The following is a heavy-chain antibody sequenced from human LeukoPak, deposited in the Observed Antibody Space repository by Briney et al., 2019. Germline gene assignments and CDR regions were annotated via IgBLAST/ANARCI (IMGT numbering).Heavy chain of an antibody. J-gene: IGHJ5*02. CDR3: ARGDYGGNPVP. CDR1: GYTFTNYG. V-gene: IGHV1-18*01. CDR2: ISGYNGNT. Sequence: ASVKVSCKASGYTFTNYGINWVGQAPGQGLEWMGWISGYNGNTNYAQKLQGSVTMTTDTSTTTAYMELRSLRSDDTAMYYCARGDYGGNPVPWGQRNLVTVSS. D-gene: IGHD4-23*01.